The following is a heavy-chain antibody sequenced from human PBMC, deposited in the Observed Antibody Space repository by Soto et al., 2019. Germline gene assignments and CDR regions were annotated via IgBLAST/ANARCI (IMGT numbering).Heavy chain of an antibody. Sequence: QVQLVQSGAEVKKPGASVKVSCKASGYTFTSYGISWVRQAPRQGLEWMGWISAYNGNTNYAQKLQGRVTMTTDTATSTAYMELRSLRSDDTAVYYCARDLGDYVWGSYRLDYWGQGTLVTVSS. D-gene: IGHD3-16*02. CDR3: ARDLGDYVWGSYRLDY. CDR1: GYTFTSYG. J-gene: IGHJ4*02. CDR2: ISAYNGNT. V-gene: IGHV1-18*01.